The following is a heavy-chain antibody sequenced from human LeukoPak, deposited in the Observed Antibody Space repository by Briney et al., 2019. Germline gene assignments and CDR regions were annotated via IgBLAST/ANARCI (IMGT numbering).Heavy chain of an antibody. Sequence: PSETLSLTCAVYGGSFSGYYCSWIRQPPGKGLEWIGEINPSGSTNYNPSLKSRVTISVDTSKNQFSLKLSSVTAADTAMYYCASYYYDSSGYTWYYFDYWGQGTLVTVSS. D-gene: IGHD3-22*01. J-gene: IGHJ4*02. CDR2: INPSGST. CDR3: ASYYYDSSGYTWYYFDY. V-gene: IGHV4-34*01. CDR1: GGSFSGYY.